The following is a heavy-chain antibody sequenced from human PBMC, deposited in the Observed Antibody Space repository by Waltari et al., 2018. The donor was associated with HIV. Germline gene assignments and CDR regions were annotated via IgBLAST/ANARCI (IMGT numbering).Heavy chain of an antibody. V-gene: IGHV4-39*02. J-gene: IGHJ3*02. CDR3: ASSYNFIVWGAFDI. Sequence: QMQLQESGPGLVNPSETLSLTCTVSGGSVTSTSNFWGWIRQPPGKGMEWIGSIYHDESTHYAPSLKSRVTLSIDTSKNHFSLNLASVTAADTAMYYCASSYNFIVWGAFDIWGQGTMVTVSS. D-gene: IGHD1-1*01. CDR1: GGSVTSTSNF. CDR2: IYHDEST.